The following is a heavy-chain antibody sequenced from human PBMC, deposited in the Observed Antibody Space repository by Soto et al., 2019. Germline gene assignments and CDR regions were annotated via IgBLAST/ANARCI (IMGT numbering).Heavy chain of an antibody. CDR3: AKDPSTGPPDC. Sequence: LRLSCAASGFTFTNAWMSWVRQAPGKGLEWVGRIKSKTDGGTTDYAAPVKGRFTISRDDSKNTLYLQMNSLKTEDTAVYYCAKDPSTGPPDCWGQGALVTVSS. D-gene: IGHD3-9*01. CDR1: GFTFTNAW. J-gene: IGHJ4*02. V-gene: IGHV3-15*01. CDR2: IKSKTDGGTT.